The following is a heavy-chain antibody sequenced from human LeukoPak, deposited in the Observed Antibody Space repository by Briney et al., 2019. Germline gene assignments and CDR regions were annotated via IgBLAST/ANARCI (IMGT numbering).Heavy chain of an antibody. Sequence: KAGGSLRLSCAASGFTFSSYCMNWVRQAPGKGLEWVSSISSSSSYIYYADSVKGRFTISRDTAKNSLYLQMNSLRAEDTAVYYCAREGVYCSSTSCYTGRYNWFDPWGQGTLVTVSS. J-gene: IGHJ5*02. CDR1: GFTFSSYC. CDR3: AREGVYCSSTSCYTGRYNWFDP. D-gene: IGHD2-2*02. V-gene: IGHV3-21*01. CDR2: ISSSSSYI.